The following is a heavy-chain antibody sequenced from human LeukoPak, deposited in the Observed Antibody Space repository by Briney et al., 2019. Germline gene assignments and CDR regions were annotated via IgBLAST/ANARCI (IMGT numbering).Heavy chain of an antibody. Sequence: ASVKVSCKASGYTFTGYYVHWVRQAPGQGLEWMGWISAYNGNTNYAQKLQGRVTMTTDTSTSTAYMELRSLRSDDTAVYYCARDRGIMIVVVASYYFDYWGQGTLVTVSS. CDR3: ARDRGIMIVVVASYYFDY. CDR2: ISAYNGNT. D-gene: IGHD3-22*01. J-gene: IGHJ4*02. V-gene: IGHV1-18*04. CDR1: GYTFTGYY.